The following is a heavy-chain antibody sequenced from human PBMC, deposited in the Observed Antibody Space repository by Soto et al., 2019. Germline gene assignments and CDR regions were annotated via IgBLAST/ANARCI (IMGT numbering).Heavy chain of an antibody. D-gene: IGHD3-9*01. CDR3: AKEGILTGYYAFDY. Sequence: GALRLSCAAFGFTFSSYGMHWVRQAPGKGLEWVAVISYDGSNKYYADSVKGRFTISRDNSKNTLYLQMNSLRAEDTAVYYCAKEGILTGYYAFDYWGQGTLVTVSS. CDR2: ISYDGSNK. CDR1: GFTFSSYG. V-gene: IGHV3-30*18. J-gene: IGHJ4*02.